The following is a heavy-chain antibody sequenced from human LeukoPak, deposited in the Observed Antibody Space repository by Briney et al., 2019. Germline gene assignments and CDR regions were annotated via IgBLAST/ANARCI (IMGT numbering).Heavy chain of an antibody. CDR3: AKEAVTLWFGESPFDY. V-gene: IGHV3-23*01. D-gene: IGHD3-10*01. CDR2: ISGSGGST. J-gene: IGHJ4*02. CDR1: GLTFSSHW. Sequence: GGSLRLSCAASGLTFSSHWMHWVRQAPGKGLEWVSAISGSGGSTYYADSVKGRFTISRDNSKNTLYLQMNSLRAEDTAVYYCAKEAVTLWFGESPFDYWGQGTLVTVSS.